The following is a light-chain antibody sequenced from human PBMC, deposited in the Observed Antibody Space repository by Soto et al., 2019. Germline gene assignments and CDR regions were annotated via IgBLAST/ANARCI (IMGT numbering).Light chain of an antibody. Sequence: EIVLTQSPGTLSLSPGERATLSCRASQSVSSSYLAWYQQKPDQAPRLLIYGASSRATGIPDRLSGSGSGTDFTLTISRLEPEDFAVYYCQQYASSPWTFGQGTKVEIK. CDR2: GAS. CDR3: QQYASSPWT. J-gene: IGKJ1*01. CDR1: QSVSSSY. V-gene: IGKV3-20*01.